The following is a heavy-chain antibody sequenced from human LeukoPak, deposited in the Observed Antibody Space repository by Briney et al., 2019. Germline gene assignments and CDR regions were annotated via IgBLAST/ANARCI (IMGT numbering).Heavy chain of an antibody. CDR3: ARTVLLTGLDAFDF. J-gene: IGHJ3*01. CDR1: GFTFSTYA. D-gene: IGHD3-9*01. V-gene: IGHV3-30*04. CDR2: IISDGSKK. Sequence: PGRSLRLSCAASGFTFSTYALHWIRQAPGKGLEWVAVIISDGSKKYYADSVKGRFTISRDNSKNTLYVQMNSLRAEDTAVYYCARTVLLTGLDAFDFWGQGTMVTVSS.